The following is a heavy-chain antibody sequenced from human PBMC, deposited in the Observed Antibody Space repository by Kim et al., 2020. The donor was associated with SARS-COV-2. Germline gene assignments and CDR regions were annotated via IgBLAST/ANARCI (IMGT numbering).Heavy chain of an antibody. CDR3: ARDLDFKRLWFGELFGLKSGGDAFDI. D-gene: IGHD3-10*01. V-gene: IGHV1-18*04. CDR1: GYTFTSYG. CDR2: ISAYNGNT. Sequence: ASVKVSCKASGYTFTSYGISWVRQAPGQGLEWMGWISAYNGNTNYAQKLQGRVTMTTDTSTSTAYMELRSLRSDDTAVYYCARDLDFKRLWFGELFGLKSGGDAFDIWGQGTMVTVSS. J-gene: IGHJ3*02.